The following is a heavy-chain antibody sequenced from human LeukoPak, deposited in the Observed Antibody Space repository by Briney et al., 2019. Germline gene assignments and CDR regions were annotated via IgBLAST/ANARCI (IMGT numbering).Heavy chain of an antibody. CDR3: ARNNYYDSRGYLDY. CDR1: GFTFSSYW. V-gene: IGHV3-7*01. CDR2: IKQDGSEK. Sequence: GGSLRLSCAASGFTFSSYWMSWVRQAPGKGLEWVANIKQDGSEKYYVDSVKGRFTISRDNAKNSLYLQMNSLRAEDTAVYYCARNNYYDSRGYLDYWGQGTLVTVSS. D-gene: IGHD3-22*01. J-gene: IGHJ4*02.